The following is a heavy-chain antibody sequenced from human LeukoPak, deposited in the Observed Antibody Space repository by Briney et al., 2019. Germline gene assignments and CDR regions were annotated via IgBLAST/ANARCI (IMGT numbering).Heavy chain of an antibody. V-gene: IGHV1-2*02. Sequence: ASVKVSCEASGYTFTSYYMHWVRQAPGQGLEWMGWINPNSGGTNYAQKFQGRVTMTRDTSINTAYMELSRLRSDDTAVYYCASGVVPAAAVTGDAFDIWGQGTMVTVSS. J-gene: IGHJ3*02. D-gene: IGHD2-2*01. CDR1: GYTFTSYY. CDR2: INPNSGGT. CDR3: ASGVVPAAAVTGDAFDI.